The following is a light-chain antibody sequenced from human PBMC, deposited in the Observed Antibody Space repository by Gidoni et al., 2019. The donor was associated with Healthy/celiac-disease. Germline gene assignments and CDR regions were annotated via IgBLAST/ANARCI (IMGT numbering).Light chain of an antibody. CDR3: NSRDSSGNPVV. CDR2: GKN. J-gene: IGLJ2*01. Sequence: SSELTQDPAVSVAVGQTVRITCQGDSLRSYYASWYQQKPGQAHVLVIYGKNNRPSVIPDRFSGSSSGNTASLTITGAQAEDEADYYCNSRDSSGNPVVFGGGTKLTVL. V-gene: IGLV3-19*01. CDR1: SLRSYY.